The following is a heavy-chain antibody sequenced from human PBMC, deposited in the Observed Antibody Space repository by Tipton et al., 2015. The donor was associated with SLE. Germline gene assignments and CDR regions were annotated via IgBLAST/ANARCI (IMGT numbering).Heavy chain of an antibody. V-gene: IGHV4-61*02. CDR1: GVSITSGTHY. Sequence: TLSLTCTVSGVSITSGTHYWSWIRQPAGKGLEWIGRIYSSGSTNYNPSLKSRVTLSVDTSKNQFSLKVSSVTAADTAVYFCARGDFWSGLDYWGQGALVTVSS. D-gene: IGHD3-3*01. J-gene: IGHJ4*02. CDR2: IYSSGST. CDR3: ARGDFWSGLDY.